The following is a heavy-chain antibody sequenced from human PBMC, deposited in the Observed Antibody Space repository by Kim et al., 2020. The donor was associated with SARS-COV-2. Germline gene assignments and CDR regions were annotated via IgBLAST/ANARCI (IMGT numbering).Heavy chain of an antibody. CDR3: AKPSRLGVNPPYYFDY. Sequence: GGSLRLSCAASGFTFDDYAMHWVRQAPGKGLEWVSGISWNSGSIGYADSVKGRFTISRDNAKNSLYLQMNSLRAEDTALYYCAKPSRLGVNPPYYFDYWGQGTLVTVSS. J-gene: IGHJ4*02. CDR2: ISWNSGSI. CDR1: GFTFDDYA. D-gene: IGHD3-16*01. V-gene: IGHV3-9*01.